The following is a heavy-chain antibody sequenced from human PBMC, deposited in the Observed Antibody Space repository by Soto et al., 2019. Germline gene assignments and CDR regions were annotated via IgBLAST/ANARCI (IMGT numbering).Heavy chain of an antibody. D-gene: IGHD3-3*01. CDR3: ARRALGGLWSGYYGGYGMDV. Sequence: QLQLQESGPGLVKPSENLSLTCTVSGGSISSSSYYWGWIRQPPGKGLEWIGSIYSSGSTYYNPSLKSRVTISVDTSKNQFSLKLSSVTAADTAVYYCARRALGGLWSGYYGGYGMDVWGQGTTVTVSS. J-gene: IGHJ6*02. CDR2: IYSSGST. CDR1: GGSISSSSYY. V-gene: IGHV4-39*01.